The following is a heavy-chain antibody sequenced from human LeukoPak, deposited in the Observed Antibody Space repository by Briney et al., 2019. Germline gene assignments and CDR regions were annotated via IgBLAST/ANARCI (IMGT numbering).Heavy chain of an antibody. D-gene: IGHD3-22*01. Sequence: GGSLRLSCVASGFTFSRHGMNWVRQAPGKGLEWVSAISGSGGSTYYADSVKGRFTISRDNSKNTLYLQMNSLRAEDTAVYYCAKDGSGYYGYFDYWGQGTLVTVSS. CDR3: AKDGSGYYGYFDY. CDR1: GFTFSRHG. CDR2: ISGSGGST. V-gene: IGHV3-23*01. J-gene: IGHJ4*02.